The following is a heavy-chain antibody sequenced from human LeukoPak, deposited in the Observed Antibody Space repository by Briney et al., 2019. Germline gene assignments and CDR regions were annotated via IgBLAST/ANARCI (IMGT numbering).Heavy chain of an antibody. Sequence: ASVRVSCTASGYTFTIYYMHWVRQAPGQGLEWVGMIDPSGGSTSYAQKFQGRVTMTSETSTSTVYMELSSLRSEDTAVFYCANGRVPKYFDYWGQGTLVTVSS. V-gene: IGHV1-46*01. CDR1: GYTFTIYY. D-gene: IGHD3/OR15-3a*01. CDR3: ANGRVPKYFDY. J-gene: IGHJ4*02. CDR2: IDPSGGST.